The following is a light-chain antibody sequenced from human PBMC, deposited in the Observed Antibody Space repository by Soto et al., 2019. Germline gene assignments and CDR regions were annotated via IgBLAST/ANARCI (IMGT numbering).Light chain of an antibody. CDR2: EDN. J-gene: IGLJ2*01. CDR1: SSDVGSYNL. V-gene: IGLV2-23*01. Sequence: QSVLTQPASVSESPGQSITISCTGTSSDVGSYNLVSWYQHHPGKAPKFIIYEDNKRPSGVSNRFSGSKSGNTASLTISGLQAEDEADYYCCAFVRSNALLFGGGTKLTVL. CDR3: CAFVRSNALL.